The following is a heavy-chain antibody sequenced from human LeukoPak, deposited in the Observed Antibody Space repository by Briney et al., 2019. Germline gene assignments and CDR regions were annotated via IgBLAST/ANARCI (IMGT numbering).Heavy chain of an antibody. CDR1: RGAISSSNYY. CDR2: IFYSGTT. D-gene: IGHD3-10*01. Sequence: KSSETLSLTCSVSRGAISSSNYYWGWIRQPPGKGLEWIGNIFYSGTTYYNPSLPSLKSRVSILVDTSKNQFSLKLSSVTAADTAVYYCARSYYYGSGSYYGNPFDYWGQGTLVTVSS. CDR3: ARSYYYGSGSYYGNPFDY. J-gene: IGHJ4*02. V-gene: IGHV4-39*01.